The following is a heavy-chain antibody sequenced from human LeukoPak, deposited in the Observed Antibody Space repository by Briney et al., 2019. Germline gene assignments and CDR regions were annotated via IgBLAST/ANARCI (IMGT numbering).Heavy chain of an antibody. V-gene: IGHV4-59*01. J-gene: IGHJ4*02. D-gene: IGHD4-23*01. CDR1: GGSISSYY. Sequence: PSETLSLTCTVSGGSISSYYWSWIRQPPGKGLEWIGYIYYSGSTNYNPSLKSRVTISVDTSKNQFSLKLSSVTAEDTAVYYCARWRGNSGWKLDYWGQGTLVTVSS. CDR3: ARWRGNSGWKLDY. CDR2: IYYSGST.